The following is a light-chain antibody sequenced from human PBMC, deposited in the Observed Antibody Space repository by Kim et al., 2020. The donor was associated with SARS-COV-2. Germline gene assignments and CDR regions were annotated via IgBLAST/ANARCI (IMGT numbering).Light chain of an antibody. CDR1: QSVSSS. Sequence: VSPGEGATLPCRASQSVSSSLAWYQQKPGQAPRLLIYGASTRATGIPGRFSGSGSGTEFSLTITSLQSEDFAVYYCHQYNNWPLTFGGGTKVDIK. CDR3: HQYNNWPLT. CDR2: GAS. V-gene: IGKV3-15*01. J-gene: IGKJ4*01.